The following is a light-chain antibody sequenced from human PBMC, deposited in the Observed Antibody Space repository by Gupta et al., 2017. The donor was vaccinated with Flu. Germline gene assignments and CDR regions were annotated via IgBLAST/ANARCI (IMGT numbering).Light chain of an antibody. CDR3: CSDADSHTFV. Sequence: QSALTQPRSVSGSPGQSVTISCTGTTSDVGGYNSVSWYQQPPGKAPKLMIDDVSQLPSGVPDRFSGSKSGNTASLTISGLQAEDEADCYCCSDADSHTFVFGPGTKVTVL. CDR1: TSDVGGYNS. CDR2: DVS. J-gene: IGLJ1*01. V-gene: IGLV2-11*01.